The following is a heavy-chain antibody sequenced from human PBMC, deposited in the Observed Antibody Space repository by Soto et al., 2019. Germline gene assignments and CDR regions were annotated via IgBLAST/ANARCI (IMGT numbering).Heavy chain of an antibody. CDR2: ISYDGSNK. CDR3: AKDLRIGSDFWSGYPYYYYYGMDV. D-gene: IGHD3-3*01. Sequence: GGSLRLSCAASGFTFSSYGMHWVRQAPGKGLGWVAVISYDGSNKYYADSVKGRFTISRDNSKNTLYLQMNSLRAEDTAVYYCAKDLRIGSDFWSGYPYYYYYGMDVWGQGTTVTVSS. CDR1: GFTFSSYG. V-gene: IGHV3-30*18. J-gene: IGHJ6*02.